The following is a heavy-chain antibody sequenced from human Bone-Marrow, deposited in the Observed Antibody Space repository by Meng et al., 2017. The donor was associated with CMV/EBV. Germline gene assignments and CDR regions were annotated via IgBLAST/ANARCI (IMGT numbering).Heavy chain of an antibody. Sequence: AVAGGSSSSGNWWSWVRQPPGKGLEWIGEIYHSGSTNYNPSLKSRVTISVDKSKNQFSLKLSSVTAADTAVYYCARVGSYYEYYFDYWGQGTLVTVSS. J-gene: IGHJ4*02. CDR2: IYHSGST. CDR1: GGSSSSGNW. CDR3: ARVGSYYEYYFDY. D-gene: IGHD1-26*01. V-gene: IGHV4-4*02.